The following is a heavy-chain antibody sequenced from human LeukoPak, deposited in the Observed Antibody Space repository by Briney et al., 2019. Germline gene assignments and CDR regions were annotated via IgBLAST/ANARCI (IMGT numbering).Heavy chain of an antibody. CDR3: AREISGSWPHYFDY. V-gene: IGHV3-30*14. D-gene: IGHD6-13*01. J-gene: IGHJ4*02. Sequence: PGRSLRLSCAASGFTFSSYAMHWVRQAPGKGLEWVAVISYDGSNKYYADSVKGRFTISRDNSKNTVSLQMNSLRAEDTAVYYCAREISGSWPHYFDYWGQGTLVTVSS. CDR2: ISYDGSNK. CDR1: GFTFSSYA.